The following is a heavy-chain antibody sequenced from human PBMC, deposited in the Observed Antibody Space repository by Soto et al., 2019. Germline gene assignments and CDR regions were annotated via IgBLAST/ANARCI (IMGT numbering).Heavy chain of an antibody. CDR1: GGTFSSYA. V-gene: IGHV1-18*01. J-gene: IGHJ3*02. D-gene: IGHD6-13*01. Sequence: ASVKVSCKASGGTFSSYAISWVRQAPGQGLEWMGWISAYNGNTNYAQKLQGRVTMTTDTSTSTAYMELRSLRSDDTAVYYCAREGRGSSWDNDAFDIWGQGTMVTVSS. CDR2: ISAYNGNT. CDR3: AREGRGSSWDNDAFDI.